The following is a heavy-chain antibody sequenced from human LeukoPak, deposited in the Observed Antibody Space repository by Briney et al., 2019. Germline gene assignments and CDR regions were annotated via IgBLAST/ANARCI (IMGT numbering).Heavy chain of an antibody. J-gene: IGHJ4*02. D-gene: IGHD3-3*02. V-gene: IGHV3-7*01. CDR3: ARDQHFSAAYDY. Sequence: PGGSLRLSCTASGFTFSGTWMTWVRQAPGKGLEWVANIREDGTEKNYVDSVKGRFTISRDNAKNSLYLQMNSLRAEDTAVYYCARDQHFSAAYDYWGQGTLVTVSS. CDR2: IREDGTEK. CDR1: GFTFSGTW.